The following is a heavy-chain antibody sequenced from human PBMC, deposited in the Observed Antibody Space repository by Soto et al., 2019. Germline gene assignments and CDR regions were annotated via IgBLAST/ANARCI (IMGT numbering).Heavy chain of an antibody. CDR2: INHSGST. J-gene: IGHJ4*02. D-gene: IGHD2-21*02. CDR1: GGSFSGYY. Sequence: QVQLQQWGAGLLKPSETLSLTCAVYGGSFSGYYWSWIRQPPGKGLEWIGEINHSGSTNYNPSLKSRVTLSXDXSKNQCALKLSSVTAADTAVYYCAREYGGNSGTFDYWGQGTLVTVSS. V-gene: IGHV4-34*01. CDR3: AREYGGNSGTFDY.